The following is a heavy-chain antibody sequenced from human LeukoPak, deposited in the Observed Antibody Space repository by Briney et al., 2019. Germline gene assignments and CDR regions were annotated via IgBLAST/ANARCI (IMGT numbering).Heavy chain of an antibody. CDR3: AGGRTQAYGSGTYSDY. D-gene: IGHD3-10*01. CDR1: GFTFSSYA. CDR2: ISSNGGST. J-gene: IGHJ4*02. V-gene: IGHV3-64*01. Sequence: GGSLRLSCAASGFTFSSYAMHWVRQAPGKGLEYVSAISSNGGSTYYANSVKGRFTISRDNSKNTLFLQMGSLRDEDMGVYYRAGGRTQAYGSGTYSDYWGQGTLVTVSS.